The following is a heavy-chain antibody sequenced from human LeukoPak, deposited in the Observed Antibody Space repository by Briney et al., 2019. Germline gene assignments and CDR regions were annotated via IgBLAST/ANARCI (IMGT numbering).Heavy chain of an antibody. Sequence: GQXXXWMGWMTPDSGNTGFAQKFQGRVTMTRNTSMATAYMELSSLRFEDTAVYYCAVHLPGDYLDRWGQGTLVTVSS. CDR3: AVHLPGDYLDR. CDR2: MTPDSGNT. J-gene: IGHJ4*02. V-gene: IGHV1-8*01.